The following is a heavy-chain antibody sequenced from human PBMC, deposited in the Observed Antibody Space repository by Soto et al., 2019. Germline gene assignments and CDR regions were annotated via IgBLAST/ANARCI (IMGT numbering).Heavy chain of an antibody. Sequence: SLRLSCAASAFTFSSYSMNWVRQTPGKGLEWISYISRSGTTIYYADSVKGRFTISRDNARNSLFLQMDSLRDEDTAVYYCARGYDYVWGSYRPSGYFKRWGQGTLVTVSS. CDR1: AFTFSSYS. CDR2: ISRSGTTI. CDR3: ARGYDYVWGSYRPSGYFKR. D-gene: IGHD3-16*02. V-gene: IGHV3-48*02. J-gene: IGHJ1*01.